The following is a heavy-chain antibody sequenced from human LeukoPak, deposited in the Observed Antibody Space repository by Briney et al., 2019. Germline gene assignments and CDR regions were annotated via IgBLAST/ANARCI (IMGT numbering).Heavy chain of an antibody. CDR1: GGSVSSGSYY. J-gene: IGHJ4*02. V-gene: IGHV4-61*01. CDR3: ARHLDYYGSGTYEF. D-gene: IGHD3-10*01. Sequence: SETLSLTCTVSGGSVSSGSYYWSWIRQPPGKGLEWIGHIYHTGSTNYNPSLKSRVTISVDTSKNQFSLRLSSVTAADTAVYYCARHLDYYGSGTYEFWGQGTLVTVSS. CDR2: IYHTGST.